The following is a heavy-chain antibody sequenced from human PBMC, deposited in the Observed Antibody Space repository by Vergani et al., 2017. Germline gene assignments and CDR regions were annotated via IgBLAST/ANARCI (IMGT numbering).Heavy chain of an antibody. V-gene: IGHV3-23*01. CDR3: VKDAGSYENFFDS. CDR2: LTGGGGST. CDR1: GFTFSTYA. J-gene: IGHJ4*02. Sequence: EVQLLESGGSLKQPGGSVRLSCAASGFTFSTYAMHWVRQAPGKGLEWVSALTGGGGSTYYADSFKGRFIISRDNSRDTLYRQMNSLRTEETATYYCVKDAGSYENFFDSWGQGTLVTVS. D-gene: IGHD1-26*01.